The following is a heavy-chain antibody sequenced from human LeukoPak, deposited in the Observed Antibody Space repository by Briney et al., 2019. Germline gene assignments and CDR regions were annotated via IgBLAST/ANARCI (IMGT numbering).Heavy chain of an antibody. CDR3: AKETPPVRYFVYTPDY. V-gene: IGHV3-23*01. J-gene: IGHJ4*02. CDR1: GFTFSSYA. D-gene: IGHD3-9*01. CDR2: ISGSGGST. Sequence: GGSPRLSCAASGFTFSSYAMSWVRQAPGKGLEWVSAISGSGGSTYYADSVKGRFTISRDNSKNTLYLQMNSLRAEDTAVYYCAKETPPVRYFVYTPDYWGQGTLVTVSS.